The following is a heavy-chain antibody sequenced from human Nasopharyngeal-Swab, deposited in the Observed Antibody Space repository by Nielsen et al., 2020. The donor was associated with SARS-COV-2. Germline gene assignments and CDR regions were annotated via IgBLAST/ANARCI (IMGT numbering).Heavy chain of an antibody. Sequence: ASVKVSCKASGYTFTGCYMHWVRQAPGQGLEWMGRINPNSGGTNYAQKFQGRVTMTRDTSISTAYMELSRLRSDDTAVYYCFSGEQQLVQDKGGRMDVWGQGTTVTVSS. J-gene: IGHJ6*02. D-gene: IGHD6-13*01. CDR3: FSGEQQLVQDKGGRMDV. V-gene: IGHV1-2*06. CDR1: GYTFTGCY. CDR2: INPNSGGT.